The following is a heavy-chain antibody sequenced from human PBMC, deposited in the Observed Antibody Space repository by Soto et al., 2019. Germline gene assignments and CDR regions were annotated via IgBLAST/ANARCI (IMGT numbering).Heavy chain of an antibody. Sequence: EVQLVESGGDLVQPGGSLRLSCVASGFALSSFWMTWVRQAPGKGLEWVAKIKGDGSEQNYVDSVRGRFTISRDNAKNSVYLQMNSLRVDDTAVYYCTSNQVEADYWGQGTLVRVSS. CDR2: IKGDGSEQ. CDR3: TSNQVEADY. CDR1: GFALSSFW. J-gene: IGHJ4*02. V-gene: IGHV3-7*01.